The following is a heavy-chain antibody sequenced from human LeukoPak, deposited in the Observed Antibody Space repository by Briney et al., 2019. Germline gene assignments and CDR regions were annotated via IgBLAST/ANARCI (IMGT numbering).Heavy chain of an antibody. Sequence: ASVKVCCKASGYTFTGYYIHWVRQAPGQGLEWMGWINPKSGGTNYAQKFQGRITMTRDTSISTVYMELNRLRSDDTAVYYCARGGRYYYDSSGYWDYWGQGTLVTASS. V-gene: IGHV1-2*02. D-gene: IGHD3-22*01. J-gene: IGHJ4*02. CDR2: INPKSGGT. CDR1: GYTFTGYY. CDR3: ARGGRYYYDSSGYWDY.